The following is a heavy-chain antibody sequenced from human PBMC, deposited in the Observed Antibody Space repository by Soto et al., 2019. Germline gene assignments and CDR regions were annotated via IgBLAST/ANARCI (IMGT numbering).Heavy chain of an antibody. CDR1: GFNFRNFN. CDR3: ARDLRGHYGP. J-gene: IGHJ3*01. Sequence: GGSLILSCEGSGFNFRNFNMIWVRQAPGKRLEWVSSVSGSSSYIYYADSVKGRFTVSRDNANNLVFLQMNGLRPEDTAMYYCARDLRGHYGPWGQGTMVTVSS. D-gene: IGHD4-17*01. CDR2: VSGSSSYI. V-gene: IGHV3-21*06.